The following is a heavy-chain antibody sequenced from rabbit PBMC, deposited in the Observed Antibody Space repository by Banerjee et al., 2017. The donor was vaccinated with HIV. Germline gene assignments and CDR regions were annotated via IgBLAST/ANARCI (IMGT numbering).Heavy chain of an antibody. V-gene: IGHV1S40*01. J-gene: IGHJ6*01. Sequence: QSLEESGGDLVKPGASLTLTCTASGLDFSSSYYMCWVRQAPGKGLEWIACINTSSGNTVYATWAKGRFTISKTSWTTVTLQMTSLTAADTATFFCARTTATGIGFDLWGPGTLVTVS. CDR3: ARTTATGIGFDL. CDR1: GLDFSSSYY. D-gene: IGHD7-1*01. CDR2: INTSSGNT.